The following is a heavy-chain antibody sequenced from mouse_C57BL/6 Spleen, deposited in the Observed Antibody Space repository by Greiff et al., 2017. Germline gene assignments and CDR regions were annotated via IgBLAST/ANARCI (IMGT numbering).Heavy chain of an antibody. CDR1: GYTFTSYW. V-gene: IGHV1-50*01. CDR3: ARKGGYYDYYAMDY. CDR2: IDPSDSYT. Sequence: QVQLQQPGAELVKPGASVKLSCKASGYTFTSYWMQWVKQRPGQGLEWIGEIDPSDSYTNYNQKFKGKATLTVDTSSSTAYMQLSSLTSEDSAVYYCARKGGYYDYYAMDYWGQGTSVTVSS. J-gene: IGHJ4*01. D-gene: IGHD2-3*01.